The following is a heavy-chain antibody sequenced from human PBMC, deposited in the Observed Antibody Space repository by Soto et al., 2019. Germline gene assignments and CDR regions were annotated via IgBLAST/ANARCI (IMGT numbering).Heavy chain of an antibody. V-gene: IGHV1-46*03. CDR3: ARVAAAGTLDY. CDR1: GYTFTSYY. CDR2: INPSGGST. Sequence: XSVKVSYKASGYTFTSYYMHWVRQAPGQGLEWMGIINPSGGSTSYAQKFQGRVTMTRDTSTSTVYMELRSLRSEDTAVYYCARVAAAGTLDYWGQGTLVTVSS. J-gene: IGHJ4*02. D-gene: IGHD6-13*01.